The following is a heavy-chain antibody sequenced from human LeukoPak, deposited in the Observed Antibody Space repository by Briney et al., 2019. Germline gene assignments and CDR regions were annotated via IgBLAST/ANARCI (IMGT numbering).Heavy chain of an antibody. CDR2: INPNSGGT. CDR1: GYTFTGYY. J-gene: IGHJ4*02. CDR3: ARALIVVVPAAIGY. Sequence: GASVKVSCKASGYTFTGYYMHWVRQAPGQGLEWMGWINPNSGGTNYAQKFQGRVTMTRDTSISTAYMELSRLRSDDTAVYYCARALIVVVPAAIGYWGQGTLVTVSS. V-gene: IGHV1-2*02. D-gene: IGHD2-2*01.